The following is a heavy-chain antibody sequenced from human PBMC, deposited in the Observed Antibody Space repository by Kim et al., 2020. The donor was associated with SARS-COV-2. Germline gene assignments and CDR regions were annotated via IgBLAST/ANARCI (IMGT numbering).Heavy chain of an antibody. CDR3: ARHLRNWYFDL. J-gene: IGHJ2*01. Sequence: TNHTPSPKGRVTISVDTSKKRFSLGLSSVTAADAAVYYCARHLRNWYFDLWGRGTLVTVSS. CDR2: T. V-gene: IGHV4-39*01.